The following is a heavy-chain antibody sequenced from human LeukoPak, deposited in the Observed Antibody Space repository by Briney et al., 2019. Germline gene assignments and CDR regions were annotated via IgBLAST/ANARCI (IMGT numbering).Heavy chain of an antibody. V-gene: IGHV3-74*01. D-gene: IGHD4-23*01. CDR1: GFTFSSYW. Sequence: PGGSLRLSCAASGFTFSSYWMNWVRQGPGKGLVWVSRIASDGSSTTYADSVKGRFSISRDNAKNTLYLQMNSLRVEDTAVYYCARGRPHGNDYWGQGTLVTVSS. J-gene: IGHJ4*02. CDR2: IASDGSST. CDR3: ARGRPHGNDY.